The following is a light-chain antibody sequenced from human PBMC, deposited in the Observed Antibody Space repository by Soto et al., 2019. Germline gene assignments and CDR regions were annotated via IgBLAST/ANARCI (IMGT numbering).Light chain of an antibody. Sequence: ENVMTQSPATLSVSPGERATLSCRASQSVSSNLAWYQQKPGQAPRLLIYGASTRATGIPARFSGSGSGTEFTLTISSLQSEDFAVYYCQQYNNWPPWTLGQGTKVDVK. J-gene: IGKJ1*01. CDR1: QSVSSN. CDR2: GAS. CDR3: QQYNNWPPWT. V-gene: IGKV3-15*01.